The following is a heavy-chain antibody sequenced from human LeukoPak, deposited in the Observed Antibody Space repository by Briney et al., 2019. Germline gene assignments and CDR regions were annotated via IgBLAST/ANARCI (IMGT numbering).Heavy chain of an antibody. CDR1: GFTFSSYS. V-gene: IGHV3-48*01. CDR2: ISSSSSTI. D-gene: IGHD1-14*01. Sequence: GGSLRLSCAASGFTFSSYSMNWVRQAPGKGLEWVSYISSSSSTIYYADSVKGRFTISRDNAKNSLYLQMNSLRAEDTAVYYCARDRLTAPLDYWGQGTLVTVSP. CDR3: ARDRLTAPLDY. J-gene: IGHJ4*02.